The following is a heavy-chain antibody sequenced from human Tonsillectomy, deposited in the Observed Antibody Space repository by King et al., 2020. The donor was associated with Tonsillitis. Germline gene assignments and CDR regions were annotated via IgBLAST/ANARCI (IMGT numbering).Heavy chain of an antibody. Sequence: QLVQSGGGVVQPGRSLRLSCAASGFTFSNYDMHWVRQAPGKGLEWVAVISYDGSNKYYADSVKGRFTISSDNSKNTLYLQMNSLRAVDTAVYYCAKVGGNHYDSGGALYFDYWGQGTLVTVSS. CDR1: GFTFSNYD. J-gene: IGHJ4*02. CDR3: AKVGGNHYDSGGALYFDY. V-gene: IGHV3-30*18. CDR2: ISYDGSNK. D-gene: IGHD3-22*01.